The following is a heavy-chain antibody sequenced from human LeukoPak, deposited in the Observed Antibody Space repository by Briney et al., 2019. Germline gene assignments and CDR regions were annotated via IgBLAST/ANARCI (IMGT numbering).Heavy chain of an antibody. CDR3: ARHSSTWNNWFDP. J-gene: IGHJ5*02. Sequence: SETLSLTCTVSGVSISSTSYYWGWIRQPPGKGLEWIGSIFYSGSTYYNPSLKSRVTISVDTSKNHFSLKLSSVTAADTAVYYCARHSSTWNNWFDPWGQGTLVTVSS. D-gene: IGHD6-13*01. V-gene: IGHV4-39*01. CDR2: IFYSGST. CDR1: GVSISSTSYY.